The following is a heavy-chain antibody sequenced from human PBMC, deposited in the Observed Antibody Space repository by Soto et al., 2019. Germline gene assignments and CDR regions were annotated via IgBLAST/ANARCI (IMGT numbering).Heavy chain of an antibody. J-gene: IGHJ2*01. CDR2: INSDGSST. D-gene: IGHD2-2*03. CDR3: ARGGDCSSTSCYAPSWYFDL. V-gene: IGHV3-74*01. Sequence: EVQLVESGGGLVQPGGSLRLSYAASGFTFSSYWMHWVRQAPGKGLVWVSRINSDGSSTSYADSVKGRFTISRDNAKNTLYLQMNSLRAEDTAVYYCARGGDCSSTSCYAPSWYFDLWGRGTLVTVSS. CDR1: GFTFSSYW.